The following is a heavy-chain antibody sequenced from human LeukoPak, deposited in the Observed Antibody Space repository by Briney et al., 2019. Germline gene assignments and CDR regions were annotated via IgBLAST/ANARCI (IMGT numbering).Heavy chain of an antibody. J-gene: IGHJ5*02. CDR3: ARLLGSHINYFDP. V-gene: IGHV4-39*01. D-gene: IGHD2-21*01. CDR1: SASVSSSPYF. CDR2: ISYSGST. Sequence: SETLSLTCTVSSASVSSSPYFWGWIRQSPGKGLEWIGSISYSGSTYYNPSLKSRVTISVDTSKNQFSLKLSSVTAADTAVYYCARLLGSHINYFDPWGQGTLVTVSS.